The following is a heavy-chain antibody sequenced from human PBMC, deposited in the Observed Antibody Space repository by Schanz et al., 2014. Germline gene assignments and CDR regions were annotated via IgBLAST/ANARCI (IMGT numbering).Heavy chain of an antibody. CDR2: ISAYNGNT. CDR3: ARGGYSSGWYDREIARFDY. D-gene: IGHD6-19*01. Sequence: QVQLVQSGAEVKKPGASVKVSCKASGYTFTSYGINWVRQAPGQGLEWMGWISAYNGNTNYAQKLQGRVTMTTDTSTSTAYMELRSLRSDDTAVYYCARGGYSSGWYDREIARFDYWGQGTLVTVSS. CDR1: GYTFTSYG. J-gene: IGHJ4*02. V-gene: IGHV1-18*01.